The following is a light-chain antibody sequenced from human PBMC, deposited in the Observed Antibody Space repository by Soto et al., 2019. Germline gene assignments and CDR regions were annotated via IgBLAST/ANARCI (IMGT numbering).Light chain of an antibody. CDR2: WAS. CDR3: QQYYGSPLT. Sequence: DIVMTQSPDSLAVSLGERATINCKSSQSVFYSSNSKNYLAWYQQKPGQPPKLIIYWASTRESGVPDRFSGSGSGTDFTLTIGSLQAEDVAVYYCQQYYGSPLTFGGATKVNI. CDR1: QSVFYSSNSKNY. J-gene: IGKJ4*01. V-gene: IGKV4-1*01.